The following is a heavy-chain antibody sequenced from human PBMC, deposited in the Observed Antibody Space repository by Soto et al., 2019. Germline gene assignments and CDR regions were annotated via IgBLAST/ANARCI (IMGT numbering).Heavy chain of an antibody. CDR1: GFVFSSHP. D-gene: IGHD6-6*01. CDR2: ISDSGGIT. V-gene: IGHV3-23*01. J-gene: IGHJ3*02. Sequence: GGSLRLSCAASGFVFSSHPMSWVRQAPEKGLEWVSGISDSGGITYNADSVKGRFTISRDNSKNTLYLQMNSLRAEDTAVYYCARRAFGSSRTFDIWGQGTMVTVSS. CDR3: ARRAFGSSRTFDI.